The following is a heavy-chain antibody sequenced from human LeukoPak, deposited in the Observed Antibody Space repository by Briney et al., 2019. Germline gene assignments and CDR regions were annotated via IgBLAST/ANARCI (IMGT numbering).Heavy chain of an antibody. CDR3: ASESYNRMDV. CDR1: GGSISSGGYY. CDR2: IYYSGST. Sequence: SETLSLTCTVSGGSISSGGYYWRWIRQHPGKGLEWIGYIYYSGSTYYNPSLKSRVTISVDTSKNQFSLKLSSVTAADTTVYYCASESYNRMDVWGQGTTVTVSS. D-gene: IGHD1-14*01. V-gene: IGHV4-31*03. J-gene: IGHJ6*02.